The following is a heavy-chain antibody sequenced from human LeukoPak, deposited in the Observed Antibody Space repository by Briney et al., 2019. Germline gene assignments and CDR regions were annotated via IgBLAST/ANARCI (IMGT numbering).Heavy chain of an antibody. Sequence: GGSLRLSCAASGFTFSNYAMNWVRQAPGKGLEWVSLISGSTGSTYYADSVKGRFSISRDNSKNTVYLQMNSLRVEDTAVYYCARSNREFASGSGDYWGQGTLVTVSS. J-gene: IGHJ4*02. CDR3: ARSNREFASGSGDY. CDR2: ISGSTGST. V-gene: IGHV3-23*01. CDR1: GFTFSNYA. D-gene: IGHD3-10*01.